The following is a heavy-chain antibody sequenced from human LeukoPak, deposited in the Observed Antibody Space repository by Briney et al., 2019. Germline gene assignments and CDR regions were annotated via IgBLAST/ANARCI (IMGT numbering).Heavy chain of an antibody. CDR1: GGTFSSYA. J-gene: IGHJ4*02. V-gene: IGHV1-69*04. D-gene: IGHD6-13*01. Sequence: SVKVSCKASGGTFSSYAISWVRQAPGQGLEWMGRIIPILGIANYAQKLQGRVTMTTDTSTSTAYMELRSLRSDDTAVYYCAREVAAADDYWGQGTLVTVSS. CDR2: IIPILGIA. CDR3: AREVAAADDY.